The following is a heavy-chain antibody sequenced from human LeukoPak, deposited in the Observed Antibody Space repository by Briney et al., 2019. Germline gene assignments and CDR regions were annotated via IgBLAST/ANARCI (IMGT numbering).Heavy chain of an antibody. J-gene: IGHJ6*02. CDR2: IYSGGST. D-gene: IGHD3-10*01. Sequence: GGSLRLSRAASGFTVSSNYMSWVRQAPGKGLEWVSVIYSGGSTYYADSVKGRFTISGDNSKNTLYLQMNSLRAEDTAVYYCAREEYYGSGSQHNYFYYGMDVWGQGTTVTVSS. CDR1: GFTVSSNY. V-gene: IGHV3-53*01. CDR3: AREEYYGSGSQHNYFYYGMDV.